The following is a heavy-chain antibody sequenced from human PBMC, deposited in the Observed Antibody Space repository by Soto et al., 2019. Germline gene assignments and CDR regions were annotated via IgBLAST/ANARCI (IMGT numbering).Heavy chain of an antibody. V-gene: IGHV4-30-4*01. CDR2: IYYSGST. CDR1: GGSISSGDYY. Sequence: QVQLQESGPGLVKPSQTLSLTCTVSGGSISSGDYYWSWIRQPPGKGLEWIGYIYYSGSTYYNPSLKSXXTXSXXTSKNQFSLKLSSVTAADTAVYYCARDYGDYGLDVWGQGTTVTVSS. D-gene: IGHD4-17*01. J-gene: IGHJ6*02. CDR3: ARDYGDYGLDV.